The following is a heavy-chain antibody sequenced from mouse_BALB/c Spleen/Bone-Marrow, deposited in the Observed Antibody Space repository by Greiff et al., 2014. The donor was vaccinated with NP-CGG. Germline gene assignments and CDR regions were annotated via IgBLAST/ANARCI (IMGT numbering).Heavy chain of an antibody. V-gene: IGHV1-14*01. Sequence: EVNLVESGPELVKPGASVKMSCKASGYTFTSYVMHWVKQKPGQGLEWIGYINPYNDGTKYNEKFKGKATLTSDKSSSTAYMELSSLTSEDSAVYYCARPRQLGLPYYSDYWGQGTTLTVSS. CDR1: GYTFTSYV. CDR3: ARPRQLGLPYYSDY. D-gene: IGHD3-2*01. J-gene: IGHJ2*01. CDR2: INPYNDGT.